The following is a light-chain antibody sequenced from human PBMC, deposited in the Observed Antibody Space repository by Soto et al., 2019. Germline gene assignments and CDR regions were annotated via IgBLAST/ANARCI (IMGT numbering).Light chain of an antibody. Sequence: QPVLTQSPSASASLGASGKLTCTLSSGHSSYAIAWHQQQPEKGPRYLMKLNSDGSHSKGDGIPDRFSGSSSGAERYLTISSLQSEDEADYYCQTWDTAIHVLFGGGTKLTVL. CDR2: LNSDGSH. J-gene: IGLJ2*01. CDR3: QTWDTAIHVL. CDR1: SGHSSYA. V-gene: IGLV4-69*01.